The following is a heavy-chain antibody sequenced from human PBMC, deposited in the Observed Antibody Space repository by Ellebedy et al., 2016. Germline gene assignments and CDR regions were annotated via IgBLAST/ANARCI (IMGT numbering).Heavy chain of an antibody. J-gene: IGHJ4*02. V-gene: IGHV3-74*01. CDR3: ARGKDYGFDY. D-gene: IGHD4-17*01. Sequence: GESLKISXAASRFTFSKYWMHWVRQGPGQGLEWVSRINSDGSSTTYADSVKGRFTISRDNAKNTLYLQMNSLRAEDTALYYCARGKDYGFDYWGQGTLVTVSS. CDR1: RFTFSKYW. CDR2: INSDGSST.